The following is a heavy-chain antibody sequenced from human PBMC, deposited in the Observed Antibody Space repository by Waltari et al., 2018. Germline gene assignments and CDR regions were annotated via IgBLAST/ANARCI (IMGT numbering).Heavy chain of an antibody. J-gene: IGHJ6*02. CDR3: ARDGFLEWSHYVSYYYYGMDV. CDR2: ISSSGSTL. D-gene: IGHD3-3*01. CDR1: GFTFSSYE. V-gene: IGHV3-48*03. Sequence: EVQLVESGGGLVQPGGSLRLSCAASGFTFSSYEMNWVRQAPGKGLEWVSYISSSGSTLYYDDSVKGRFTISRDNAKNSLYLQMNSLRAEDTAVYYCARDGFLEWSHYVSYYYYGMDVWGQGTTVTVSS.